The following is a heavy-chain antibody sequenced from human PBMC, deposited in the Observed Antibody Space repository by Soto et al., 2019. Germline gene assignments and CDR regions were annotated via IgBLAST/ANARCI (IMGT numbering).Heavy chain of an antibody. CDR3: ARGLTEYSSSFEDDGFDI. Sequence: SETLSLTCTVSGGSINTYYWSWIRQPPGKGLEWIGYIFYSGSTNYNPSLQSRVTMSKDTSKNQFSLKLTSVTAADTAVYYCARGLTEYSSSFEDDGFDIWGQGTMVTVSS. CDR1: GGSINTYY. J-gene: IGHJ3*02. V-gene: IGHV4-59*01. D-gene: IGHD6-6*01. CDR2: IFYSGST.